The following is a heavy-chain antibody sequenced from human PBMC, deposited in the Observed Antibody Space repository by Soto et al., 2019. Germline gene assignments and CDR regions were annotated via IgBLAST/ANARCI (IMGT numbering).Heavy chain of an antibody. J-gene: IGHJ5*02. CDR1: GGSISSYY. CDR3: ARHSTGYYYSWFDP. Sequence: SETLSLTCTFSGGSISSYYWIWIRQPPGKGLEWIGSIFYNGNTFYNPSLKSRITISVDTSKNQFSLKLSSVTAADTAVYYCARHSTGYYYSWFDPWGQGTLVTVSS. V-gene: IGHV4-39*01. D-gene: IGHD3-22*01. CDR2: IFYNGNT.